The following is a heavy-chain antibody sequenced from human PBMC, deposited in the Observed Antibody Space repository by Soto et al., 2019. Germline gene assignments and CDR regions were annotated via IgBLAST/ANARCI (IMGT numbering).Heavy chain of an antibody. V-gene: IGHV1-58*01. D-gene: IGHD3-22*01. CDR1: GFTFTSSA. J-gene: IGHJ4*02. CDR2: IVVGSGNT. Sequence: SVKVSCKASGFTFTSSAVQWVRQARGQRLEWIGWIVVGSGNTNYAQKFQERVTITRDMSTSTAYMELSSLRSEDTAVYYCAIFTYYYDSSGYYYDGYFDYWGQGTLVTVSS. CDR3: AIFTYYYDSSGYYYDGYFDY.